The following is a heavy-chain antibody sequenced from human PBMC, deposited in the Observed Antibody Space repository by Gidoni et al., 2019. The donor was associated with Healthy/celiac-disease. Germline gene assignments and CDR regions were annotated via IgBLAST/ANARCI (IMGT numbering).Heavy chain of an antibody. CDR1: GYTFTGYS. CDR2: INPNSGGT. Sequence: QVQLVQSGAEVKKPGASVQVSCKASGYTFTGYSMHWVRRAPGQWLEWRGWINPNSGGTNYAQKFQGWVTMTRDTSISTAYMELNRLRSDDTAVYYCARGYCSGGSCYRRDYYYYYGMDVWGQGTTVTVSS. CDR3: ARGYCSGGSCYRRDYYYYYGMDV. D-gene: IGHD2-15*01. V-gene: IGHV1-2*04. J-gene: IGHJ6*02.